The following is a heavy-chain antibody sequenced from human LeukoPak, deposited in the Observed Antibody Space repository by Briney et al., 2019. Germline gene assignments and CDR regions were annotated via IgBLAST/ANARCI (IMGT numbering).Heavy chain of an antibody. CDR2: INNDGITT. CDR3: ARVLPGLITGNFDY. J-gene: IGHJ4*02. CDR1: GFISSTYW. D-gene: IGHD1-20*01. Sequence: PGGSLRLSCTASGFISSTYWMHWVRQAPGKGLVWVSHINNDGITTTYADSVKGRFTISRDNAKNTLYLQMSGLRAEDTAVYFCARVLPGLITGNFDYWGQGTLVTVSS. V-gene: IGHV3-74*01.